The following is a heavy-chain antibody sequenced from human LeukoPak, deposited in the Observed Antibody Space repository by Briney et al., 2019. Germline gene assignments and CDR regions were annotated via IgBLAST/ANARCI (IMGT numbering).Heavy chain of an antibody. J-gene: IGHJ3*02. CDR2: IYSGGST. Sequence: GGSLRLSCAASGFTVSSNYMSWVRQAPGKGLEWVSVIYSGGSTYYADSVKGRFTISRDNSKNTLYLQMNSLRAEDTAVYYCARGTEMAHQNAFDIWGQGTMVTVSS. D-gene: IGHD5-24*01. CDR1: GFTVSSNY. V-gene: IGHV3-53*01. CDR3: ARGTEMAHQNAFDI.